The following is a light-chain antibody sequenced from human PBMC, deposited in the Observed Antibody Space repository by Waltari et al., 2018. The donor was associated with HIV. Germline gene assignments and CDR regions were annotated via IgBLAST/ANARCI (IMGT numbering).Light chain of an antibody. CDR3: TSYEGKNNLV. CDR1: STDVPTYNY. V-gene: IGLV2-8*01. CDR2: EVN. J-gene: IGLJ2*01. Sequence: QSALTQPPSASGSPGQSVTISCTGTSTDVPTYNYVSWYQQHPGETPKILIYEVNKRPSGVPDRFSGSKSGNTASLTVSGLQADDDADYYCTSYEGKNNLVFGGGTKLTVL.